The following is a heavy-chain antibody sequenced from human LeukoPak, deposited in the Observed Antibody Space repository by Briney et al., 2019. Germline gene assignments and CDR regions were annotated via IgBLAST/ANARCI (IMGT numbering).Heavy chain of an antibody. Sequence: SETLSLTCTVSGGSISSGDYYWSWIRQPPGKGLEWIGYIYYSGSTYYNPSLKSRVTISVDTSKNQFSLKLSPVTAADTAVYYCAREPSESSFDYWGQGTLVTVSS. V-gene: IGHV4-30-4*01. CDR1: GGSISSGDYY. CDR3: AREPSESSFDY. J-gene: IGHJ4*02. CDR2: IYYSGST.